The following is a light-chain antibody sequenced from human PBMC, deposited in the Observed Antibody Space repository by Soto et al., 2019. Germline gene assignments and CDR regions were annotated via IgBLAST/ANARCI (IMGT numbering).Light chain of an antibody. Sequence: NFMLTQSHSVSESPGKTLTISCTRSGGNIASNYVQWHQQRPGSAPMTVIYEDNQRPSGVPDRFSGSIDRSSNSASLTISGLKPEDEAHYFCQSYDSRNVIFGGGTKLTVL. CDR2: EDN. CDR1: GGNIASNY. V-gene: IGLV6-57*04. J-gene: IGLJ2*01. CDR3: QSYDSRNVI.